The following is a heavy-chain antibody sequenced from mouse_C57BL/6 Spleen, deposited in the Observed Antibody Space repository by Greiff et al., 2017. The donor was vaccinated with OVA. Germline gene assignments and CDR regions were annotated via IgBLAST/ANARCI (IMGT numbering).Heavy chain of an antibody. CDR2: ISDGGSYT. CDR1: GFTFSSYA. CDR3: ARDFPYYYGSSYGFDV. D-gene: IGHD1-1*01. Sequence: DVKLVESGGGLVKPGGSLKLSCAASGFTFSSYAMSWVRQTPEKRLEWVATISDGGSYTYYPDNVKGRFTISRDNAKNNLYLQMSHLKSEDTAMYYCARDFPYYYGSSYGFDVWGTGTTVTVSS. V-gene: IGHV5-4*01. J-gene: IGHJ1*03.